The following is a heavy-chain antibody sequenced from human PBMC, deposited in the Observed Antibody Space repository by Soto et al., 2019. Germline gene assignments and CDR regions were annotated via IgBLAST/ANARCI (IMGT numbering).Heavy chain of an antibody. J-gene: IGHJ6*02. D-gene: IGHD3-10*01. CDR1: GYRFTSYW. CDR3: AGGGVRGVITRTRDYYGMDV. CDR2: IHPSDSDI. V-gene: IGHV5-51*01. Sequence: GESLKISCKGSGYRFTSYWISWVRQMPGKGLEWMAIIHPSDSDIKYSPSFQGQVTISVDKSITTAYLQWSSLKASDTAMYYCAGGGVRGVITRTRDYYGMDVWGQGTTVPVS.